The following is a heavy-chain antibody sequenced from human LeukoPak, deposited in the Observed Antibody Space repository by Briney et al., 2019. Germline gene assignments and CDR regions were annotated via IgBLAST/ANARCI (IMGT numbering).Heavy chain of an antibody. Sequence: GSLRLSCAASGFTFSSYSMNWVRQAPGKGLEWVSYISSSSSTIYYADSVKGRFTISRDNAKNSLYLQMNSLRAEDTAVYYCASIAARTSPRVPFDYWGQGTLVTVSS. CDR1: GFTFSSYS. J-gene: IGHJ4*02. D-gene: IGHD6-6*01. V-gene: IGHV3-48*01. CDR3: ASIAARTSPRVPFDY. CDR2: ISSSSSTI.